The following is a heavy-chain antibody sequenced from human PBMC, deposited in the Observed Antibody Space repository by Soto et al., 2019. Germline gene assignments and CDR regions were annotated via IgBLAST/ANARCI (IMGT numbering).Heavy chain of an antibody. V-gene: IGHV3-23*01. J-gene: IGHJ5*02. CDR3: VRERKGYFDP. CDR1: GFTFSSYA. CDR2: LTGSGDDT. Sequence: GGSLRLSCAASGFTFSSYAMSWVRQAPGKGLEWVAGLTGSGDDTYYADSVKGRFTISRVNSKNILYLQMNNLRVDDTALYYCVRERKGYFDPWGQGTLVTVSS. D-gene: IGHD2-2*01.